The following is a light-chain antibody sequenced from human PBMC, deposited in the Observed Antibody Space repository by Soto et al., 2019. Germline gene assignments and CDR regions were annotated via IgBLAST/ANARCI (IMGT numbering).Light chain of an antibody. J-gene: IGKJ4*01. V-gene: IGKV1-12*01. CDR2: AAS. CDR1: QGLVNW. CDR3: QQTSSFPLT. Sequence: DIQVTQSPSSVSASVGDRVTITCRMSQGLVNWLAWYQQKPGKAPKLLIYAASNSQSGVPSRFSGSGSGTDFTLTISSLQPEDFATYYCQQTSSFPLTFGGGTKVEIK.